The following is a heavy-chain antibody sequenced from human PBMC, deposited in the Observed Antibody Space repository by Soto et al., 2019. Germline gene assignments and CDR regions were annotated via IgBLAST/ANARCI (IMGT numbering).Heavy chain of an antibody. D-gene: IGHD5-12*01. CDR3: ARDGGYSGYDYYYYYMDV. V-gene: IGHV1-69*04. CDR1: GGTFSSYT. J-gene: IGHJ6*03. CDR2: IIPILGIA. Sequence: ASVKVSCKASGGTFSSYTISWVRQAPGQGLEWMGRIIPILGIANYAQKFQGRVTITADKSTSTAYMELSSLRSEDTAVYYCARDGGYSGYDYYYYYMDVWGKGTTVTVSS.